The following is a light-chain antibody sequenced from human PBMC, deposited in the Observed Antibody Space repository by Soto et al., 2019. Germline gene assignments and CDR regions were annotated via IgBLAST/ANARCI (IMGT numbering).Light chain of an antibody. V-gene: IGKV3-11*01. CDR3: QQHSHWPPWT. J-gene: IGKJ1*01. CDR2: GAS. Sequence: ETVLTQSPGTLSLSPGETATLSCSASQSVSSNLAWYQQKPGQAPRLLIYGASNRATDIPARFSGSGSGTDFTLTISNLEPEDFAVYYCQQHSHWPPWTFGQGTKVDIK. CDR1: QSVSSN.